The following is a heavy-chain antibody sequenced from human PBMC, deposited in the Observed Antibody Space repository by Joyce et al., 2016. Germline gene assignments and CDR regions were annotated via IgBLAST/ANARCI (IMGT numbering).Heavy chain of an antibody. CDR3: ARGGTSSDHYFFYTLDV. J-gene: IGHJ6*02. CDR2: SIAGCGAA. Sequence: QVLLVQSGAAVKRPGSSLRVSCKSSGGDFSNYTVNWVREAPGQRVEWMGGSIAGCGAAKNAEDFQDRVTLAADQSTRAAYLELSSLTSANTAVYYGARGGTSSDHYFFYTLDVWGPGTTVIVSS. CDR1: GGDFSNYT. D-gene: IGHD1-14*01. V-gene: IGHV1-69*12.